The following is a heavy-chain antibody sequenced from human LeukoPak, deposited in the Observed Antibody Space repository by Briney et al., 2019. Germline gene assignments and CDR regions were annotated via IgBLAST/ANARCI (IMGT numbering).Heavy chain of an antibody. Sequence: PSETLSLTCTGSGYSISTGYYGDWIRQPPGKGLEWIGTFYHGGSTYYNPSLKSRVTISVDTSKNQFSLNLTSVTAADTAVYYCASDRIEVDAFDIWGQGTMVTVSS. CDR3: ASDRIEVDAFDI. D-gene: IGHD2-15*01. J-gene: IGHJ3*02. CDR1: GYSISTGYY. CDR2: FYHGGST. V-gene: IGHV4-38-2*02.